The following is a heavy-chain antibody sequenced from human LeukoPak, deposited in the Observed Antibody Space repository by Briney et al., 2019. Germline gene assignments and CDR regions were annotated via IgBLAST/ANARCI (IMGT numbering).Heavy chain of an antibody. Sequence: PGRSLRLSCAASGFTFSNYWMHWVRQAPGKGLVWVSRVNTDGTTTAYADSVKGRFTISRDNAKNTLYLQMDSLRAEDTAVYYCARSTYSASGVGYWGQGTRVTVSS. J-gene: IGHJ4*02. CDR3: ARSTYSASGVGY. CDR1: GFTFSNYW. V-gene: IGHV3-74*01. D-gene: IGHD6-13*01. CDR2: VNTDGTTT.